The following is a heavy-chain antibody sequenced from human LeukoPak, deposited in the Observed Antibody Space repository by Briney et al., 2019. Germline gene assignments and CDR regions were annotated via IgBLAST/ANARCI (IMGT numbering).Heavy chain of an antibody. V-gene: IGHV4-39*01. CDR1: GGSISSSSYY. CDR2: IYYSGST. J-gene: IGHJ4*02. D-gene: IGHD6-19*01. CDR3: ARRSPVYSSGWD. Sequence: SETLSLTCTVSGGSISSSSYYWGWIRQPPGKGLEWIGSIYYSGSTYYNPSLKSRVTISVDTSKNQFSLKLSSVTAADTAVYYCARRSPVYSSGWDWGRGTLVTVSS.